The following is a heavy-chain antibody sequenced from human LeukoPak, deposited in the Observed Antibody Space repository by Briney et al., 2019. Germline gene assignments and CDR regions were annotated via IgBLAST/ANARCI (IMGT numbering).Heavy chain of an antibody. CDR3: ARQGSAWFGELLSPSYYYGMDV. V-gene: IGHV5-51*01. D-gene: IGHD3-10*01. Sequence: GESLKISCKGSGYSFTSYWIGWVRQMPGKGLEWMGIIYPGDSDTRYSPSFQGQVTISADKSISTAYLQWSSLKASDTAMYYCARQGSAWFGELLSPSYYYGMDVWGQGTTVTVSS. CDR2: IYPGDSDT. CDR1: GYSFTSYW. J-gene: IGHJ6*02.